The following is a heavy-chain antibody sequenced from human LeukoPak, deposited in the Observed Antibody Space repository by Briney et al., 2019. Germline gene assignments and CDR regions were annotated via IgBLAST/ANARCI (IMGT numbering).Heavy chain of an antibody. CDR3: ARDGGAARPPYYFDY. CDR2: NYYSGST. D-gene: IGHD6-6*01. CDR1: GGSISSYY. Sequence: SETLSLTCTVPGGSISSYYWSWIRQPPGKGLEWNGHNYYSGSTNYNPSLKSRVTISVDTSKNQFSLKLSSVTAADTAVYYCARDGGAARPPYYFDYWGQGTLVTVSS. V-gene: IGHV4-59*01. J-gene: IGHJ4*02.